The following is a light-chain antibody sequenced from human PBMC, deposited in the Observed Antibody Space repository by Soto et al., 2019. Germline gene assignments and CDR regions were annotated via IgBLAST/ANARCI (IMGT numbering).Light chain of an antibody. Sequence: DIVMTQSPDSLAVSLGERATLDCKSSQTVLNSSNNKTYLAWYRQRPGQPPTLLINWASTRQSGVPARFRGSGSGTEFTLTITDLQAEYLAVYYCQQFHTIPWTFGQGTKVEIK. CDR1: QTVLNSSNNKTY. V-gene: IGKV4-1*01. CDR2: WAS. J-gene: IGKJ1*01. CDR3: QQFHTIPWT.